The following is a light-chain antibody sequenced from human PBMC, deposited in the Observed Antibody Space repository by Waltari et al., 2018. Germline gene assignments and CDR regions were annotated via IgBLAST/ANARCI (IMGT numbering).Light chain of an antibody. Sequence: IVLTQSPGTLSLSPGERATLSCRASQSVTTTYLAWYQQKVGQAPSLLIYGASNRATGIPDRFSGSGSGTDFTLTISRLEPEDFAVYYCQQYSSSPLTFGGGTKVEIK. J-gene: IGKJ4*01. V-gene: IGKV3-20*01. CDR1: QSVTTTY. CDR2: GAS. CDR3: QQYSSSPLT.